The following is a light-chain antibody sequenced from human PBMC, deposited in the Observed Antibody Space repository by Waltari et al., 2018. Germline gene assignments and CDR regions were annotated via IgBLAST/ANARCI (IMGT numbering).Light chain of an antibody. V-gene: IGKV3-11*01. CDR2: HAS. CDR3: QQRANWPPLT. J-gene: IGKJ4*01. CDR1: QSVSTF. Sequence: EIVLTQSPPTLSLSPGERATLSCRASQSVSTFLAWYQQKPGQAPRLLIYHASNRATGIPARFSGSGSGTDFTLTISSLEPEDFAVYYCQQRANWPPLTFGGGTKVEIK.